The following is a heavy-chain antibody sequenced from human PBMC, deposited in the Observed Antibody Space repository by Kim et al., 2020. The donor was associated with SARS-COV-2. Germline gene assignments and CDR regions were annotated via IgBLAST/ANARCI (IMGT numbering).Heavy chain of an antibody. V-gene: IGHV3-9*01. Sequence: AESVKGRLTISRDNAKNSLYLQMNSLRAEDTALYYCAKASMVRGVTTFDPWGQGTLVTVSS. CDR3: AKASMVRGVTTFDP. D-gene: IGHD3-10*01. J-gene: IGHJ5*02.